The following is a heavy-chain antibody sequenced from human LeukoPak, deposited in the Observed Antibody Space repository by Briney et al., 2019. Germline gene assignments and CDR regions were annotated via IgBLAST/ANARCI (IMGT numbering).Heavy chain of an antibody. CDR2: IRYDGSNK. CDR1: GFTFSSYG. Sequence: GGSLRLSCAASGFTFSSYGMHWVRQAPGKGLEWVAFIRYDGSNKYYADSVKGRFTISRDNSKNTLYLQMNSLRAEDTAVHYCAKLYYDILTGYSVPDYWGQGTLVTVSS. D-gene: IGHD3-9*01. V-gene: IGHV3-30*02. J-gene: IGHJ4*02. CDR3: AKLYYDILTGYSVPDY.